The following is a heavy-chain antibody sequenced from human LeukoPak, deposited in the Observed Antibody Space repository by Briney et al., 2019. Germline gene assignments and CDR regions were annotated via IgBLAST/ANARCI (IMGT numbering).Heavy chain of an antibody. CDR3: ARLYSSGWYGLQDWFDP. J-gene: IGHJ5*02. CDR2: IYHSGST. CDR1: GYSISSGYY. D-gene: IGHD6-19*01. Sequence: PSETLSLTCTVSGYSISSGYYWGWIRQPPGKGLEWIGSIYHSGSTYYNPSLKSRVTISVDTSKNQFSLKLSSVTAADTAVYYCARLYSSGWYGLQDWFDPWGQGTLVTVSS. V-gene: IGHV4-38-2*02.